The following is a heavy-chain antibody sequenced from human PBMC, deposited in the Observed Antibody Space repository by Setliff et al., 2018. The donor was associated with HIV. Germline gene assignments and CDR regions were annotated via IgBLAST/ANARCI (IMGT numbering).Heavy chain of an antibody. D-gene: IGHD2-2*01. V-gene: IGHV1-18*01. CDR3: ARGGYCSGTSCSMDSFYFYGMDV. CDR2: ISGYNANT. Sequence: ASVKVSCKASGYTFTTYGLTWVRQAPGQGLEWMGWISGYNANTYYAEKLQGRVTVTIDTPTTTAYMELRSLRSDDTAVYYCARGGYCSGTSCSMDSFYFYGMDVWGQGTTVTVSS. CDR1: GYTFTTYG. J-gene: IGHJ6*02.